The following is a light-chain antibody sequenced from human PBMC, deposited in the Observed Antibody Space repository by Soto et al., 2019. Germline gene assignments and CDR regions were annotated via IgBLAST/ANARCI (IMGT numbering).Light chain of an antibody. Sequence: QSVLTQPASVSGSPGQSITISCTGTSNDVGNGYDSVSWYQHHPGKAPKLIIYEVVNRPSGVSNRFSGSKSGNTASLTVSGLQAEDVADYYCSSYAGSSNVFGTGTKVTVL. V-gene: IGLV2-14*01. J-gene: IGLJ1*01. CDR2: EVV. CDR3: SSYAGSSNV. CDR1: SNDVGNGYDS.